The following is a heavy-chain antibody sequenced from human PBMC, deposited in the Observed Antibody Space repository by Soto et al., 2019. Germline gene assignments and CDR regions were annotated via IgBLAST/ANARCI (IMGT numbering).Heavy chain of an antibody. CDR3: ARGKSWFGEFLLWFGP. CDR2: IYPGDSDT. Sequence: GESLKISCKGSGYSFTSYWIGWVRQMPGKGLEWMGIIYPGDSDTRYSPSFQGQVTISADKSISTAYLQWSSLKASDTAMYYCARGKSWFGEFLLWFGPWGQGTLVTVSS. D-gene: IGHD3-10*01. CDR1: GYSFTSYW. V-gene: IGHV5-51*01. J-gene: IGHJ5*02.